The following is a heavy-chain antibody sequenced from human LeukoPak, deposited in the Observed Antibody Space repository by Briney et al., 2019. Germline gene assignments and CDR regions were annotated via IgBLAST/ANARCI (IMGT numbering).Heavy chain of an antibody. Sequence: GGSLRLSCAASGFTFSSYGMHWVRQAPAKGLEWVAIISYDGSNKYYADSVKGRFTISRDNSKNTLYLQMNSLRAEDTAVYYCAKSTTVTQRGYFDYWGQGTLVTVFS. CDR1: GFTFSSYG. CDR2: ISYDGSNK. J-gene: IGHJ4*02. V-gene: IGHV3-30*18. CDR3: AKSTTVTQRGYFDY. D-gene: IGHD4-17*01.